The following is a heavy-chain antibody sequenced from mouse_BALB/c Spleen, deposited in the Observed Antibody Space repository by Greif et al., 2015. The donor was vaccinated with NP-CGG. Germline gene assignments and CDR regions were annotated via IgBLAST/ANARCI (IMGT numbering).Heavy chain of an antibody. Sequence: EVKLVESGGGLVQPGGSRKLSCAASGFAFSSFGMHWVRQAPEKGLEWVAYISSGSSTIYYADTVKGRFTISRDNPKNTLFLQMTSLRSEDTAMYYCARTYYDYDYAMDYWGQGTSVTV. CDR1: GFAFSSFG. CDR2: ISSGSSTI. J-gene: IGHJ4*01. CDR3: ARTYYDYDYAMDY. D-gene: IGHD2-4*01. V-gene: IGHV5-17*02.